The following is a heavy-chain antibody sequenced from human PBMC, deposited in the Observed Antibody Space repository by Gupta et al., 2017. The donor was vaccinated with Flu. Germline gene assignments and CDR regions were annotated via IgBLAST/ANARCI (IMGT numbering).Heavy chain of an antibody. J-gene: IGHJ6*02. V-gene: IGHV3-9*01. Sequence: GKGLEWVSGISWNSGSIGYADSVKGRFTISRDNAKNSLYLQMNSLRAEDTALYYCGKDIGRGGVMVVGGTNYYYYYGMDVWGQGTTVTVSS. CDR3: GKDIGRGGVMVVGGTNYYYYYGMDV. CDR2: ISWNSGSI. D-gene: IGHD2-15*01.